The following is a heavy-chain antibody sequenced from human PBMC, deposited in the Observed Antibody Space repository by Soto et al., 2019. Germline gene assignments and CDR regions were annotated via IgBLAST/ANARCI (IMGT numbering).Heavy chain of an antibody. D-gene: IGHD6-19*01. V-gene: IGHV4-59*01. CDR3: ASKQWLGNDWFDP. J-gene: IGHJ5*02. Sequence: SETLSLTCTVSGGSISSYYWSWIRQPPGKGLEWIGYIYYSGSTNYNPSLKSRVTISVDTSKNQFSLKLSSVTAADTAVYYCASKQWLGNDWFDPWGQGTLVTVSS. CDR1: GGSISSYY. CDR2: IYYSGST.